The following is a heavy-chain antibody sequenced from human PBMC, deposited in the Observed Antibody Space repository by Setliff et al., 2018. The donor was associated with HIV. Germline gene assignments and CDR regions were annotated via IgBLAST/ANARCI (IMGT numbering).Heavy chain of an antibody. Sequence: GGSLRLSCADSGFTFTTYSMNWVRQAPGKGLEWVSSISSSSTYIDYADSVKGRFTISRDNAKNSLYLQMNSLRAEDTAVYYCATGVAVAGTYFQHWGQGTLVTVSS. CDR1: GFTFTTYS. CDR2: ISSSSTYI. V-gene: IGHV3-21*01. D-gene: IGHD6-19*01. CDR3: ATGVAVAGTYFQH. J-gene: IGHJ1*01.